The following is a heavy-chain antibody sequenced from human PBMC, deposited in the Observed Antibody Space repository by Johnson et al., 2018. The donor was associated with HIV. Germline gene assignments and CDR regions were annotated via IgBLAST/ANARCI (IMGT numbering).Heavy chain of an antibody. J-gene: IGHJ3*02. Sequence: VQLVESGGGVVQPGRSLRLSCAASGFTFSSYAMHWVRQAPSKGLEWVAVISYDGSNKYYADSVKGRFTISRDNSKNTLYLQMNSLRAEDTAVYYCARDDGGGGDAFDIWGQGTMVTVSS. D-gene: IGHD2-15*01. CDR3: ARDDGGGGDAFDI. CDR1: GFTFSSYA. V-gene: IGHV3-30*04. CDR2: ISYDGSNK.